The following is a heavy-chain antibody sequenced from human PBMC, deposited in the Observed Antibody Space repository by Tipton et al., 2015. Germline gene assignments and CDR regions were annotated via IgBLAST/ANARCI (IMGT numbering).Heavy chain of an antibody. D-gene: IGHD3-3*01. CDR1: SGSIRGGDDY. CDR3: ARLVTAFGVADNWFDP. J-gene: IGHJ5*02. CDR2: IYNSGST. V-gene: IGHV4-31*03. Sequence: GLVKPSETLSLTCTVSSGSIRGGDDYWSWIRQHPGKGLEWIGRIYNSGSTDYTPSLKSRVSISVDTSKNQFSLKLNSVTAADTAVYYCARLVTAFGVADNWFDPWGQGILVTVSS.